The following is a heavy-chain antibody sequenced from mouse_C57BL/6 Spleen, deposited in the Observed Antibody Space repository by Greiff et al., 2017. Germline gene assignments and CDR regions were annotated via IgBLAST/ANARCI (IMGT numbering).Heavy chain of an antibody. CDR1: GFTFSSYA. D-gene: IGHD2-5*01. V-gene: IGHV5-9-1*02. CDR2: ISSGGDYI. Sequence: DVKLVESGEGLVKPGGSLKLSCAASGFTFSSYAMSWVRQTPEKRLEWVAYISSGGDYIYYADTVKGRFTISRDNARNTLYLQMSRLKSEDTAMYYCTRGGYYSNPYYYAMDYWGQGTSVTVSS. CDR3: TRGGYYSNPYYYAMDY. J-gene: IGHJ4*01.